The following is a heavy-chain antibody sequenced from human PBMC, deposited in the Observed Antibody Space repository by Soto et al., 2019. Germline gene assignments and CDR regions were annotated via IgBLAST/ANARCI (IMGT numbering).Heavy chain of an antibody. V-gene: IGHV3-23*01. Sequence: EVQLMESGGALVQPGGSLRLSCVASGFSFSSYSVTWVRQAPGKGPEWVSTISGSGGHIYYVDSVKGRFTISRDNSKNTLYLQMNSLGAEDTALYYCAKSHLGAMAAFDYWGKWTLVTVSS. CDR2: ISGSGGHI. J-gene: IGHJ4*02. CDR3: AKSHLGAMAAFDY. CDR1: GFSFSSYS. D-gene: IGHD5-18*01.